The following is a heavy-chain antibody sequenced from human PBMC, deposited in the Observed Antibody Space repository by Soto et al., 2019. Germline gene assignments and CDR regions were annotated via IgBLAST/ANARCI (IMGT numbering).Heavy chain of an antibody. J-gene: IGHJ4*02. CDR3: AREPNYFDY. CDR2: ISAYNGNT. CDR1: GYTFTSYG. V-gene: IGHV1-18*01. Sequence: QVQLVQSGAEVKKPGASVKVSCKASGYTFTSYGISWVRQAPGQGLEWMGWISAYNGNTKYAQKLQGRVTTTTDTSPSTAYMELRSLSSDDTSVYYCAREPNYFDYWGQGTLVTVSS.